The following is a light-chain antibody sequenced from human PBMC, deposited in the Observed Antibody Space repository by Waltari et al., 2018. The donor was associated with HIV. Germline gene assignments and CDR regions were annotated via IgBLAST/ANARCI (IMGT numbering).Light chain of an antibody. CDR1: SLRRYY. CDR2: GKN. Sequence: SSELTQDPAVSVALGQTVRITCQGNSLRRYYASWYQQKPGQAPVLVIYGKNNRPPGIPDRFSGSSSGNTASLTITGTQAEDEADYYCNSRDSSDTHVVFGGGTKLTVL. CDR3: NSRDSSDTHVV. V-gene: IGLV3-19*01. J-gene: IGLJ2*01.